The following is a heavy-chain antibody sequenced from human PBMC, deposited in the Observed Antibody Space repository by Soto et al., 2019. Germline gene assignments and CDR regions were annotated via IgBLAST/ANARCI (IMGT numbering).Heavy chain of an antibody. CDR3: AREYHYGMDV. V-gene: IGHV1-8*01. CDR2: MDPNSGNT. J-gene: IGHJ6*02. Sequence: QVQLVQSGVEVKKPGASVKVSCKASGYTFTSYDINWVRQATGQGLEWMGWMDPNSGNTGHAQKIQDSGTMPRNTSISTAYMKPSSLGSEAAAGYYGAREYHYGMDVCGQGTTVTVSS. CDR1: GYTFTSYD.